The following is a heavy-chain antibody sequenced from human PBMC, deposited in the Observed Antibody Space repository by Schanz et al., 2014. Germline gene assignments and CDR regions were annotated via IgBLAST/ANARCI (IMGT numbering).Heavy chain of an antibody. J-gene: IGHJ3*02. CDR2: IWYDGSNK. CDR1: GFTFSSYG. D-gene: IGHD4-17*01. CDR3: ARKMKLGVYGSKGHDSLDI. Sequence: QVQLVESGGGVVQPGRSLRLSCAASGFTFSSYGMHWVRQAPGKGLEWVAVIWYDGSNKYYADSVKGRFTISRDNSKNTLYLPINTLRAKDTAVYYCARKMKLGVYGSKGHDSLDIWGQGTMVTVSS. V-gene: IGHV3-33*01.